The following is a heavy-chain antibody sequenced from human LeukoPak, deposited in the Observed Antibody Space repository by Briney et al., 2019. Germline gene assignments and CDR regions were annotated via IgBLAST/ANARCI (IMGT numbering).Heavy chain of an antibody. V-gene: IGHV3-23*01. CDR3: AKVGGIVVLPAAIPRMGLFNV. J-gene: IGHJ6*04. CDR2: ISGSGGGT. D-gene: IGHD2-2*01. Sequence: GLLRLSCAASGFLFTNYGMSWVRQAPGKGLEWVGVISGSGGGTYYTDSVKGRFTISRDNSKNTLYLQMNSLRAEDTAVYYCAKVGGIVVLPAAIPRMGLFNVGGKGTTVTISS. CDR1: GFLFTNYG.